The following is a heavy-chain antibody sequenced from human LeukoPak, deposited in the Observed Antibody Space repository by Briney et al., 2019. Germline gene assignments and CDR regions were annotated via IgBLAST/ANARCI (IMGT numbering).Heavy chain of an antibody. D-gene: IGHD6-6*01. Sequence: PVASVKVSCKTSGYTFTAYYMHWVRQAPGQGLEWMGWINPNSGGTDYAQKFQGRVTMTRDTSISTAYMELSRLRSDDTAVYYCARLFVRGYSSWAGTWFDPWGQGTLVTVSS. J-gene: IGHJ5*02. CDR2: INPNSGGT. CDR3: ARLFVRGYSSWAGTWFDP. V-gene: IGHV1-2*02. CDR1: GYTFTAYY.